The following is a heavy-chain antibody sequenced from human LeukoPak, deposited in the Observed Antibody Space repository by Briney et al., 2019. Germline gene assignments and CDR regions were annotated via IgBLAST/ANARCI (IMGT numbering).Heavy chain of an antibody. CDR3: AKETTMIVVVTPFDY. Sequence: PGGSLRLSCTASGFGIGASFINWVRQAPGKGLEWVSLLSRGESAFYADSVKGRFTLSGDTSKNTVFLQMNSLRAEDTAVYYCAKETTMIVVVTPFDYWGQGTLVTVSS. CDR1: GFGIGASF. V-gene: IGHV3-66*01. J-gene: IGHJ4*02. D-gene: IGHD3-22*01. CDR2: LSRGESA.